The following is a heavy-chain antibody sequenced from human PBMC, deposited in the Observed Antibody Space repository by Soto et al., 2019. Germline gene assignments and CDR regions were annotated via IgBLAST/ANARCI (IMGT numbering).Heavy chain of an antibody. CDR1: GYSFSSYW. CDR2: IYPGDSDT. V-gene: IGHV5-51*01. CDR3: AGSIVGATWYYGMDV. D-gene: IGHD1-26*01. J-gene: IGHJ6*02. Sequence: PGESLKISCKGSGYSFSSYWIGWVRQMPGKGLEWMGIIYPGDSDTGYSPSFQGQVTISADKSISTAYLQWSSLKASDTAMYYCAGSIVGATWYYGMDVWGQGTTVTVSS.